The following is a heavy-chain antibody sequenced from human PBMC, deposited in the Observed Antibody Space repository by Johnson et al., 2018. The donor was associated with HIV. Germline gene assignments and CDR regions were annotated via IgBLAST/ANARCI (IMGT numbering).Heavy chain of an antibody. V-gene: IGHV3-30-3*01. Sequence: QVQLVESGGGLVKPGGSLRLSCAASAFTFRSYSMHWVRQAPGKGLEWVAVISYDGSNKYYAASVKGRFTISRDNSKNTLYLQMNSLRAEDTAVYYCARVQWLILDAFDIWGQGTMVTVSS. CDR1: AFTFRSYS. CDR2: ISYDGSNK. J-gene: IGHJ3*02. D-gene: IGHD6-19*01. CDR3: ARVQWLILDAFDI.